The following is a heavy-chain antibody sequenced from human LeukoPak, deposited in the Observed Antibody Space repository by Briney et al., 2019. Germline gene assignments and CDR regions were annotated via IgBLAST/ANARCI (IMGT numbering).Heavy chain of an antibody. V-gene: IGHV3-30*18. Sequence: GRSLRLSCAASGFTFSSYGMHWVRQAPGKGLEWVAVISYDGSNKYYADSVKGRFTISRENSKNTLYLQMNSLRAEDTAVYYCAKDSEGAYFALDYWGQGTLVTVSS. CDR2: ISYDGSNK. J-gene: IGHJ4*02. CDR3: AKDSEGAYFALDY. CDR1: GFTFSSYG. D-gene: IGHD2/OR15-2a*01.